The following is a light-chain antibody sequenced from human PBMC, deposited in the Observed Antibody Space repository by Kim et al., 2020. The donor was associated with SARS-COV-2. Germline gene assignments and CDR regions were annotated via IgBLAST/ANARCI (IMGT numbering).Light chain of an antibody. CDR2: GAS. J-gene: IGKJ2*01. V-gene: IGKV3-20*01. Sequence: EIVLTQSPGTLSLSPGESATLSCRASQSVSSSYLAWYQQKPDQAPRLLIYGASSRATGIPDRFSGSGSGTDFTLTISRLEPEDFAVYYCQQYGSSPMYTFGQGTKLEI. CDR3: QQYGSSPMYT. CDR1: QSVSSSY.